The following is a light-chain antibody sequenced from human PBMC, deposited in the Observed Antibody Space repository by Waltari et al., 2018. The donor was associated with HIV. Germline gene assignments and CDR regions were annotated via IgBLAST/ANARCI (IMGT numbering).Light chain of an antibody. CDR3: VQYEDWPPFT. Sequence: MTQSPATLSVSAGGRATLSCRASQEVRNNLAWYQQRPGQSPRLLLYGASTRASGIPARFNGSGSGTDFTLTINNLQSEDFAIYFCVQYEDWPPFTFGGGTKV. CDR2: GAS. V-gene: IGKV3D-15*01. CDR1: QEVRNN. J-gene: IGKJ4*01.